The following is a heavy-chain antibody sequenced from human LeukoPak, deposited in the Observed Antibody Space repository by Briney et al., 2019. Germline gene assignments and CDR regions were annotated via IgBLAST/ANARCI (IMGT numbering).Heavy chain of an antibody. CDR2: IYYSGST. CDR1: GGSISSYY. CDR3: ARAKIHYGSGSKLTLVNYMDV. Sequence: SETLSLTCTVSGGSISSYYWSWIRQPPGKGLEWIGYIYYSGSTNYNPSLKSRVTISVDTSKNQFSLKLSSVTAADTAVYYCARAKIHYGSGSKLTLVNYMDVWGKGTTVTVSS. J-gene: IGHJ6*03. D-gene: IGHD3-10*01. V-gene: IGHV4-59*01.